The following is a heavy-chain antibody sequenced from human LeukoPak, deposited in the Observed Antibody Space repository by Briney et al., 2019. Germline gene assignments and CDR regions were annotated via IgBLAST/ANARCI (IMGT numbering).Heavy chain of an antibody. CDR3: ARGKRPTSPRCLYYFDY. CDR1: GGSFSGYY. J-gene: IGHJ4*02. Sequence: SETLSLTCAVYGGSFSGYYWSWIRQPPGKGLELIGEINHSGSTNYNESLNSRVTISGDTSKIQFSLKLSSVTAADTAVYYCARGKRPTSPRCLYYFDYWGQGTLVTVSS. CDR2: INHSGST. D-gene: IGHD3-16*01. V-gene: IGHV4-34*01.